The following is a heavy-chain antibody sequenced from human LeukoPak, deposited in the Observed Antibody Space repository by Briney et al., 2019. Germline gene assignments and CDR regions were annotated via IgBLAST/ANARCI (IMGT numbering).Heavy chain of an antibody. J-gene: IGHJ4*02. D-gene: IGHD5-24*01. V-gene: IGHV4-59*12. Sequence: PSETLSLTCTVSGGSISRYYWSWIRQPPGKGLEWIGYISYTGSTTYNSSLKSRVTISVDTSKNQFSLKLSSVTAADTAVYYCAREDRDGYNFWGQGTLVTVSS. CDR1: GGSISRYY. CDR3: AREDRDGYNF. CDR2: ISYTGST.